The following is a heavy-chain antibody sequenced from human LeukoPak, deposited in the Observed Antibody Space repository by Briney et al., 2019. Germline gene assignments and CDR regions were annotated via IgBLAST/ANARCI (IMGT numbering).Heavy chain of an antibody. CDR1: GYTFTGYY. V-gene: IGHV1-2*06. J-gene: IGHJ4*02. Sequence: ASVKVSCKASGYTFTGYYMHWVRQAPGQGLEWMGRINPNSGGTNYAQKFQGRVTMTRDTSISTAYMELSRLRSDDTAVYYCARQYSSGLDYYFDYWGQGTLVTVSS. CDR2: INPNSGGT. CDR3: ARQYSSGLDYYFDY. D-gene: IGHD6-19*01.